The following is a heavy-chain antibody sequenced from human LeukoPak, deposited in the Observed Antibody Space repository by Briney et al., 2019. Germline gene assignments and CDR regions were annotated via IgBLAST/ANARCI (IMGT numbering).Heavy chain of an antibody. D-gene: IGHD2-15*01. J-gene: IGHJ4*02. CDR3: ARVAPYGVVWGYFDY. V-gene: IGHV1-46*01. CDR2: INPSGGST. Sequence: ASVKVSCKASGYTFTSYYMHWVRQAPGQGLEWMGIINPSGGSTSYAQKFQGRVTMTRDTSTSTVYMELSSLRSEDTAVYYCARVAPYGVVWGYFDYWGQGTLVTVSS. CDR1: GYTFTSYY.